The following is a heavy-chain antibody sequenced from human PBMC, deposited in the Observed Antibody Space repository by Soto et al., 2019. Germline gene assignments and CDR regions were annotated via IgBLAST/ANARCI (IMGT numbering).Heavy chain of an antibody. D-gene: IGHD3-10*01. Sequence: SETLSLTCTVSGGSISSYYWSWIRQPPGKGLEWIGYIYYSGSTNYNPSPKSRVTISVDTSKNQFSLKLSSVTAADTAVYYCASTHYYGSGSYYSGFDPWGQGTLVTVSS. V-gene: IGHV4-59*01. CDR2: IYYSGST. CDR1: GGSISSYY. CDR3: ASTHYYGSGSYYSGFDP. J-gene: IGHJ5*02.